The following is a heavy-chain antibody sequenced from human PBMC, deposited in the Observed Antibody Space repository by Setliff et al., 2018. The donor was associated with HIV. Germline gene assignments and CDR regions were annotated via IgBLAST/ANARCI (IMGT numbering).Heavy chain of an antibody. D-gene: IGHD3-9*01. CDR3: ARGQYDILTGLRRYAFDM. J-gene: IGHJ3*02. V-gene: IGHV1-69*13. CDR2: IIPMFGTT. CDR1: GVTFRRFA. Sequence: SVKVSCKASGVTFRRFAFSWVRQAPGQGLEWMGGIIPMFGTTNYAQNFQGRVTFTADGSTSIVYMELSSLRSEDTAVYFCARGQYDILTGLRRYAFDMWGQGTMVTVSS.